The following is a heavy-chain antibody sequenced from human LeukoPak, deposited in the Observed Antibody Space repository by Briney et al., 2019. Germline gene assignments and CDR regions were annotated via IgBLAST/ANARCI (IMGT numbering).Heavy chain of an antibody. Sequence: ASVKVSCKASGGTFSSYAISWVRQAPGQGLEWMGRIIPILGIANYAQKFQGRVTITADKSTSTAYVELSSLRSEDTAVYYCARELVPAAPLDYWGQGTLVTVSS. V-gene: IGHV1-69*04. CDR2: IIPILGIA. CDR1: GGTFSSYA. CDR3: ARELVPAAPLDY. D-gene: IGHD2-2*01. J-gene: IGHJ4*02.